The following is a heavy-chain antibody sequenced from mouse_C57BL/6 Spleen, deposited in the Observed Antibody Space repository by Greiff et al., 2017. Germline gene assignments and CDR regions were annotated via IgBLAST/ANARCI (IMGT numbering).Heavy chain of an antibody. CDR2: INPSNGGT. V-gene: IGHV1-53*01. Sequence: QVQLQQPGTELVKPGASVKLSCKASGYTFTSYRMHWVKQRPGQGLEWIGNINPSNGGTNYNEKFKSKATLTVDKSSSTAYMQLSSLTSEYSAVDYCARWNGNYWFAYWGQGTLVTVSA. CDR3: ARWNGNYWFAY. CDR1: GYTFTSYR. J-gene: IGHJ3*01. D-gene: IGHD2-1*01.